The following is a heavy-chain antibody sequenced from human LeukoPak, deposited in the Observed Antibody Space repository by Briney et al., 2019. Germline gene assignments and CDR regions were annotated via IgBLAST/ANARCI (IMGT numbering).Heavy chain of an antibody. D-gene: IGHD6-19*01. Sequence: SETLSLTCTVSGGSISSSSYYWGWIRQPPGKGLEWIGSIYYSGSTYYNPSLRSRVTISVDTSKNQFSLKLSSVTAADTAVYYCARRLASSSGHRDAFDIWGQGTMVTVSS. CDR3: ARRLASSSGHRDAFDI. J-gene: IGHJ3*02. CDR2: IYYSGST. V-gene: IGHV4-39*07. CDR1: GGSISSSSYY.